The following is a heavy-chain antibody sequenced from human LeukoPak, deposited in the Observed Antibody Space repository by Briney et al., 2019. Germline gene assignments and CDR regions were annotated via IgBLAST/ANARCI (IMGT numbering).Heavy chain of an antibody. CDR1: GFTFDDYA. V-gene: IGHV3-43*02. J-gene: IGHJ3*02. CDR2: ISGDGGST. CDR3: AKDHSGYDAFDI. D-gene: IGHD5-12*01. Sequence: GGSLRLSCAASGFTFDDYAMHWVRQAPGKGLEWVSLISGDGGSTYYADSVKGRFTISRDNSKNSLHLRMNSLRTEDTALYYCAKDHSGYDAFDIWGQGTMVTVSS.